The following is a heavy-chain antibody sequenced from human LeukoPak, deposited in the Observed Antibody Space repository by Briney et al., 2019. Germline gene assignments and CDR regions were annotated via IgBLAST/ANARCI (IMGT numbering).Heavy chain of an antibody. V-gene: IGHV1-18*01. D-gene: IGHD7-27*01. J-gene: IGHJ4*02. CDR2: ISAYNGRT. CDR3: GSWAQTPNDY. Sequence: ASVKVSCKASGFTFVNYGFSWVRQAPGQGLELMGWISAYNGRTIYAQSFQGRVIMTTDTSTTTAYLEMTSLRSDDTAVYYCGSWAQTPNDYWGQGTLVTVSS. CDR1: GFTFVNYG.